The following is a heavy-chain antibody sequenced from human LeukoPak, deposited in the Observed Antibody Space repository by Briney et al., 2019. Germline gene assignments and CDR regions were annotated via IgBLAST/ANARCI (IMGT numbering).Heavy chain of an antibody. J-gene: IGHJ4*02. D-gene: IGHD5-12*01. Sequence: SETLSLTCTVSGFSISSSSYYWGWLRPPPGKGLEWVGSIYYSGSIYYNPSLKSRVTISVDTSKNQFSLKLSSVTAADTAVYFCARHVNPTQVAAPLDYWGQGTLVTVSS. CDR3: ARHVNPTQVAAPLDY. V-gene: IGHV4-39*01. CDR1: GFSISSSSYY. CDR2: IYYSGSI.